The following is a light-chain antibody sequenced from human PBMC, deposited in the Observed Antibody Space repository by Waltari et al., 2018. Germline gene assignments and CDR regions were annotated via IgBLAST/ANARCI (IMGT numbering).Light chain of an antibody. J-gene: IGLJ1*01. V-gene: IGLV2-8*01. CDR1: SSDVGGYNY. CDR3: SSYAGSNSHV. CDR2: EVS. Sequence: QSALTQPPSASGSPGQSVTMSCTGTSSDVGGYNYVSWYQPHPGTVPKLIIYEVSERPSGVPHRFSGSKSGNTASLTVSGLQAEDEADYYCSSYAGSNSHVFGTGTRVTVL.